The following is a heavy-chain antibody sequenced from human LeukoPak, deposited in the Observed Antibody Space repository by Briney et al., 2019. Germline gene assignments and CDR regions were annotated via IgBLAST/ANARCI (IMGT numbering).Heavy chain of an antibody. CDR3: ARGGFRHFDP. V-gene: IGHV3-7*01. D-gene: IGHD3-22*01. J-gene: IGHJ5*02. CDR1: GVAFNSQA. CDR2: IKEDEIEI. Sequence: GGCLRLSCAAAGVAFNSQALSRVRQAPWKGLEWVDSIKEDEIEIHYVDSVKGRFTISRDNAKDSLYLQMNSLRVEDTAVYYCARGGFRHFDPWGQGTLVTVSS.